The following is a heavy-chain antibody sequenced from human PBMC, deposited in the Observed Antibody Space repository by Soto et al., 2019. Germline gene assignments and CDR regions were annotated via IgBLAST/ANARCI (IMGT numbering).Heavy chain of an antibody. CDR2: INPNSGGT. V-gene: IGHV1-2*04. CDR3: ARDARGDEAPMDY. J-gene: IGHJ4*02. CDR1: GYTFTGYY. Sequence: QVQLVQSGAEVKKPGASVKVSCKASGYTFTGYYMHWVRQAPGQGLEWMGWINPNSGGTNYAQKFQGSVXXTXDXXISTAYMELSRLRSDDTAVYYCARDARGDEAPMDYWGQGTLVTVSS. D-gene: IGHD3-10*01.